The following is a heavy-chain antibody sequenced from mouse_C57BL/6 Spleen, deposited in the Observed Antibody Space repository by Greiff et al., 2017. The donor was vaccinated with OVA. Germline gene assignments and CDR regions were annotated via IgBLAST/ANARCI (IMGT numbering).Heavy chain of an antibody. D-gene: IGHD1-1*01. CDR1: GYTFTSYW. J-gene: IGHJ3*01. CDR2: IHPNSGST. V-gene: IGHV1-64*01. Sequence: QVQLQQPGAELVKPGASVKLSCKASGYTFTSYWMHWVKQRPGQGLEWIGMIHPNSGSTNYNEKFNSKATLTVDKSSSTAYMQLSSLTSEDSAVYYCAYYYGSSPWFAYWGQGTLVTVSA. CDR3: AYYYGSSPWFAY.